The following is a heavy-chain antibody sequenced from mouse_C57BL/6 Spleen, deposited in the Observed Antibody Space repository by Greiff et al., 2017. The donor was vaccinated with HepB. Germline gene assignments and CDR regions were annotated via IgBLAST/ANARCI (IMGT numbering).Heavy chain of an antibody. CDR2: IYPSDSET. CDR1: GYTFTSYW. V-gene: IGHV1-61*01. J-gene: IGHJ3*01. Sequence: QVQLQQPGAELVRPGSSVKLSCKASGYTFTSYWMDWVKQRPGQGLEWIGNIYPSDSETHYNQKFKDKATLTVDKSSSTAYMQLSSLTSEDSAVYYCARDSSGEFAYWGQGTLVTVSA. D-gene: IGHD3-2*02. CDR3: ARDSSGEFAY.